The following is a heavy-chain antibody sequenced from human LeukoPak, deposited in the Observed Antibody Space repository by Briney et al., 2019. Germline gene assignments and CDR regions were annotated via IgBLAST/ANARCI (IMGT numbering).Heavy chain of an antibody. V-gene: IGHV4-59*08. D-gene: IGHD3-22*01. CDR2: IFYSGST. Sequence: SETLSLTCTVSGGSISSYYCSWIRQPPGKGLEWIGYIFYSGSTNYNPSLKSRVTISVDTSKNQFSLKLSSVTAADTAVDYCARHGGQSSGYYYWGQGNLVTVFS. CDR3: ARHGGQSSGYYY. J-gene: IGHJ4*02. CDR1: GGSISSYY.